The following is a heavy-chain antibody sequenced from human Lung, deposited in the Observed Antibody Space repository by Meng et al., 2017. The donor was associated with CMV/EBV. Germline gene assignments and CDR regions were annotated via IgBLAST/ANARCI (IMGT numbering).Heavy chain of an antibody. V-gene: IGHV3-30*02. CDR3: ANAPTRYSRAPEDFQH. CDR2: VRFDGNNK. CDR1: GFTFSSHG. J-gene: IGHJ1*01. Sequence: GESLKISCAASGFTFSSHGMHWVRQTPGKGLEWIAFVRFDGNNKYHADSVRCRFTISRDNSKNILSLQMNSLRAEDTAVYYCANAPTRYSRAPEDFQHWGQGTXVTVSS. D-gene: IGHD6-13*01.